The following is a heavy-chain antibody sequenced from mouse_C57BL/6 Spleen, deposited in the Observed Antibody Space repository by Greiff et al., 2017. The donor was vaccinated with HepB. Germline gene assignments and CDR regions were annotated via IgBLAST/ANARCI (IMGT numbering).Heavy chain of an antibody. D-gene: IGHD1-1*01. J-gene: IGHJ2*01. Sequence: QVQLQQPGAELVRPGPSVKLSCKASGYTFTSYWMHWVKQRPGQGLEWIGVIDPSDSYTNYNQKFKGKATLTVDTSSSTAYMQLSSLTSEDSAVYYCARRHYGSSPYYFDYWGQGTTLTVSS. CDR2: IDPSDSYT. V-gene: IGHV1-59*01. CDR3: ARRHYGSSPYYFDY. CDR1: GYTFTSYW.